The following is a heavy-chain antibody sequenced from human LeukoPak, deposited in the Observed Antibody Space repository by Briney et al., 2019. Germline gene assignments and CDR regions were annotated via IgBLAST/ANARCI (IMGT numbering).Heavy chain of an antibody. Sequence: ASVKVSCKASGYTFTGYYMHWVRQAPGQGLEWMGWINPNSGGTNYAQKFQGRVTMTRDTSISTAYMELSRPRSDDTAVYYCARARTMIGTDAFDIWGQGTMVTVSS. D-gene: IGHD3-22*01. J-gene: IGHJ3*02. CDR1: GYTFTGYY. CDR3: ARARTMIGTDAFDI. V-gene: IGHV1-2*02. CDR2: INPNSGGT.